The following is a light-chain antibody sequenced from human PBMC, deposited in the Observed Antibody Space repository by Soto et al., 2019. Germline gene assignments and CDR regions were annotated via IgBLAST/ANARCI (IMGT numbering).Light chain of an antibody. V-gene: IGLV1-40*01. CDR1: SSNIGAGYD. CDR2: GNS. J-gene: IGLJ1*01. CDR3: QSYDSSLVV. Sequence: QLVLTQPPSVSGAPGQRATISCTGSSSNIGAGYDVHWYQQLPGTAPKLLIYGNSNRPSGVPDRFSGSKSGTSASLAITGLQAEDEADYYCQSYDSSLVVFGTGTKLTVL.